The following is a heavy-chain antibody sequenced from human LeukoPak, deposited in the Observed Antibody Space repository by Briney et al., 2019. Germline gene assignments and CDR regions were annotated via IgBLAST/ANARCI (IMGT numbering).Heavy chain of an antibody. CDR2: ISYDGSNK. J-gene: IGHJ3*02. CDR1: GFTFSSYA. Sequence: GGSLRLSCAASGFTFSSYAMHWVRQAPGKGLEWVAVISYDGSNKYYADSVKGRFTISRDNSKNTLYLQMNSLRAEDTAVYYCARDREIRITMLVVVKDAFDIWGQGTMVTVSS. D-gene: IGHD3-22*01. CDR3: ARDREIRITMLVVVKDAFDI. V-gene: IGHV3-30-3*01.